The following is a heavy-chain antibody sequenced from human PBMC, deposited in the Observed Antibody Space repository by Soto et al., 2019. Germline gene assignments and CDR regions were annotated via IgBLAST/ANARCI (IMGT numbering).Heavy chain of an antibody. CDR3: ARTGPPVDY. CDR2: IITYNGNT. Sequence: QVQLVQSGAEVKKPGASVKVSCKASGYTFSSYAISWVRQAPGQGLEWMGWIITYNGNTNYAQKLQGRVTMTTDTSTPTAYMDLRRLRSDDTAVYYCARTGPPVDYWGQGTLVTVSS. J-gene: IGHJ4*02. V-gene: IGHV1-18*01. CDR1: GYTFSSYA.